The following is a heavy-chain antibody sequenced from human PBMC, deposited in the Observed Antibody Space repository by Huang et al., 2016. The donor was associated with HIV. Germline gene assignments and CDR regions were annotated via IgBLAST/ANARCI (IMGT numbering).Heavy chain of an antibody. Sequence: QVQLVESGGGAVQPGESLRLSCAAAGFTFSSLCMHWVRQRPGPGLDWLTFVRYDRSKTNYADSVKGRFTISRDNSDNTLLLQMNTLTSNDTALYYCAKDEKQFCTGGSCHSSNIDSWGQGTLVTVSS. CDR3: AKDEKQFCTGGSCHSSNIDS. CDR1: GFTFSSLC. V-gene: IGHV3-30*02. D-gene: IGHD2-8*02. J-gene: IGHJ4*02. CDR2: VRYDRSKT.